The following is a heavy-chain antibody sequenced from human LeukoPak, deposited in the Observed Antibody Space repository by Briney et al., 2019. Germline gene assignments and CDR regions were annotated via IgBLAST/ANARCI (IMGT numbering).Heavy chain of an antibody. J-gene: IGHJ3*02. CDR2: IWYDGNNK. D-gene: IGHD6-13*01. Sequence: GGSLRLSCAASGFTFSNYAMSWVRQAPGKGLEWAAVIWYDGNNKYYVDSVKGRFTISRDTSKNTLYLQMNSLRGEGTAIYYCARDGLASIGLDMWGQGTVVTVSS. V-gene: IGHV3-33*08. CDR1: GFTFSNYA. CDR3: ARDGLASIGLDM.